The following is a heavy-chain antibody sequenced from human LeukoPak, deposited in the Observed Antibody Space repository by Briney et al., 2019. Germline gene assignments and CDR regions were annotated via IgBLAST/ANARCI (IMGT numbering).Heavy chain of an antibody. Sequence: GESLKISCQASGCKFNNFYIAWVRQMPGKGLEWVAIIYPGDSDIRYSPSIQGHVTVSADKSTSTAFLQWTGLKASDTAMYYCARRHSGSLTGFDFWGQGTLVTVTS. CDR2: IYPGDSDI. V-gene: IGHV5-51*01. CDR3: ARRHSGSLTGFDF. J-gene: IGHJ4*02. CDR1: GCKFNNFY. D-gene: IGHD3-9*01.